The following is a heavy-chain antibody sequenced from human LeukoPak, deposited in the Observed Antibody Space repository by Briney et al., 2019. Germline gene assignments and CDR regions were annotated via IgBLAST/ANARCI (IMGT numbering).Heavy chain of an antibody. CDR1: GFTFDDYV. D-gene: IGHD2-21*01. V-gene: IGHV3-9*01. Sequence: PGGSLRLSCAASGFTFDDYVMYWVRQAPGKGLEWVSGISWDSVMIGYADSVKGRFTISRDNAKNSLYLQMNSLRIEDTAVYYCESSITKAGGSWGQGTLVTVSS. CDR3: ESSITKAGGS. CDR2: ISWDSVMI. J-gene: IGHJ5*02.